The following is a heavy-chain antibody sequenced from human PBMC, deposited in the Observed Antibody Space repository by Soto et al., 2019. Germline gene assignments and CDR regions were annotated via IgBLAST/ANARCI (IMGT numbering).Heavy chain of an antibody. CDR2: IYSGGST. CDR1: GFTVSSNY. V-gene: IGHV3-66*01. D-gene: IGHD2-15*01. J-gene: IGHJ3*02. CDR3: ASADEVVAARVTMFSNRDPPLDI. Sequence: GGSLRLSCAASGFTVSSNYMSWVRQAPGKGLEWVSVIYSGGSTYYADSVKGRFTISRDNSKNTLYLQMNSLRAEDTAVYYCASADEVVAARVTMFSNRDPPLDIWGQGTMVTVSS.